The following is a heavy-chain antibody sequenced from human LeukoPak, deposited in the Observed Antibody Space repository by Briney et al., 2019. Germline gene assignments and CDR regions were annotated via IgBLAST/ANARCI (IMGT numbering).Heavy chain of an antibody. J-gene: IGHJ4*02. CDR1: GFTFSSYG. V-gene: IGHV3-30*03. CDR2: ISYDGSNK. Sequence: GGSLRLSCAASGFTFSSYGMRWVRQAPGKGLEWVAVISYDGSNKYYADSVKGRFTISRDNSKNTLYLQMNSLRAEDTAVYYCVLSYFDYWGQGTLVTVSS. D-gene: IGHD2-2*01. CDR3: VLSYFDY.